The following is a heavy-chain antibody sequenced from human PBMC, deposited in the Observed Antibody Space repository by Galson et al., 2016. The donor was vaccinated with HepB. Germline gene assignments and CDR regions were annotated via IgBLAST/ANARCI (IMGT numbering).Heavy chain of an antibody. D-gene: IGHD3-10*01. CDR2: ISSSGSTI. CDR1: GFTFSDYY. CDR3: ARYYYGSGSSPPYLRRWGGDGFFDV. Sequence: SLRLSCAASGFTFSDYYMSWIRQAPGKGLEWISYISSSGSTIYYADSVKGRFTISRDNAKNSLYLQMNSLRAEDTAVYYCARYYYGSGSSPPYLRRWGGDGFFDVGGRGTLITVSS. J-gene: IGHJ2*01. V-gene: IGHV3-11*01.